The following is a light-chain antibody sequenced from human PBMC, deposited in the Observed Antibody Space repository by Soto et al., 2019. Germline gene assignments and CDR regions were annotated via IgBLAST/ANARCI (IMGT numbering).Light chain of an antibody. CDR2: NND. J-gene: IGLJ2*01. CDR3: AAWDDSLSGPVV. Sequence: QSVLTQPPSASGTPGQRVTISCSGSSSNIGSNPVNWYQQLPGTAPKLLIYNNDQRPSGVPDRFSGSKSGTSASLAISGLQSEDEADYYCAAWDDSLSGPVVFGGGTKLTV. CDR1: SSNIGSNP. V-gene: IGLV1-44*01.